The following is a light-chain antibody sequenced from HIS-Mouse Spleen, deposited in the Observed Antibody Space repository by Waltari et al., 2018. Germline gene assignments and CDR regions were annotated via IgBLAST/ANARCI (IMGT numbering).Light chain of an antibody. J-gene: IGKJ3*01. CDR1: QDISNY. CDR3: QQYDNLHRLT. V-gene: IGKV1-33*01. CDR2: EAS. Sequence: DIQMTQSPSSLSASVGDRVTITCQASQDISNYLNWYQQKPGKAPKHLIYEASNLETGVPSRFSGSGSGTDFTFTISSLQPEDIATYYCQQYDNLHRLTFGPGTKVDIK.